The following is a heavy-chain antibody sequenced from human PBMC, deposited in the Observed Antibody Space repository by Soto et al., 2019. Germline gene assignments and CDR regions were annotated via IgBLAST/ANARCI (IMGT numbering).Heavy chain of an antibody. Sequence: GGSLRLSCSDSGFTFGSYSMNWVRQAPGKGLEWVPSISSSSSYIYYADSVKGRFTISRDNAKNSLYLQMNSLRAEDTAVYYCARVNDYGGISGLDYWGQGTLVTVSS. CDR1: GFTFGSYS. CDR3: ARVNDYGGISGLDY. V-gene: IGHV3-21*01. J-gene: IGHJ4*02. CDR2: ISSSSSYI. D-gene: IGHD4-17*01.